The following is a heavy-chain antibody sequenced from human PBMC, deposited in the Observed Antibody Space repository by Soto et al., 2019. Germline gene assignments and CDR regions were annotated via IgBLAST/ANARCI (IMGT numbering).Heavy chain of an antibody. CDR1: GFSLDTTGMR. CDR3: ARTTHSNGYYALDV. Sequence: SGPTLVNPTQTLTLTCTFSGFSLDTTGMRVAWIRQPPGKALEWLARIDWDAGKFYNTSLKTRLTIPKDTSKNQVVLTMTNMDPVDTDTYSCARTTHSNGYYALDVWGQGTTVTVSS. J-gene: IGHJ6*02. V-gene: IGHV2-70*04. D-gene: IGHD6-19*01. CDR2: IDWDAGK.